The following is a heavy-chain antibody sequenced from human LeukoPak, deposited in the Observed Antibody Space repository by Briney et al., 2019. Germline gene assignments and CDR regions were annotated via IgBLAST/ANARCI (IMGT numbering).Heavy chain of an antibody. Sequence: GGSLRLSCAASGFTFSSYSMNWVRQAPGKGLEWVSSISSSSSYIYYADSVKGRFTISRDNAKNSLYLQMNSLRAEDTAVYYCARDAGELGYFDRLSDYYYYYYMDVWGKGTTVTVSS. D-gene: IGHD3-9*01. CDR2: ISSSSSYI. CDR1: GFTFSSYS. CDR3: ARDAGELGYFDRLSDYYYYYYMDV. J-gene: IGHJ6*03. V-gene: IGHV3-21*01.